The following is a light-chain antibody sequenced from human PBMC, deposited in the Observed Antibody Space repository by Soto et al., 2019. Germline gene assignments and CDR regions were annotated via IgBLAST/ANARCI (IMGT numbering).Light chain of an antibody. V-gene: IGLV2-8*01. CDR3: SLYAGSNNVV. Sequence: QSALTQPPSASGSPGQSVAISCTGTSSDIGAYKFVSWYQQNPGKAPKLIIYEVSIRPSGVPDRFSGSKSGNTASLTVSGLLAEDEADYYCSLYAGSNNVVFGGGTKVTVL. J-gene: IGLJ2*01. CDR2: EVS. CDR1: SSDIGAYKF.